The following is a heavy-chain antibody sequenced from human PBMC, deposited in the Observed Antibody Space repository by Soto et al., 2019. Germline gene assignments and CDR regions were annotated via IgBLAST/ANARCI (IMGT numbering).Heavy chain of an antibody. J-gene: IGHJ4*02. CDR1: GFTFSSYG. CDR3: AKAKGNWNYDLDY. V-gene: IGHV3-30*18. Sequence: QVQLVESGGGVVQPGRSLRLSCAASGFTFSSYGMHWVRQAPGKGLEWVAVISYDGSNKYYADSVKGRFTISRDNSKNTLYLQMNSLRAEDTAVYYCAKAKGNWNYDLDYWGQGTLVTFSS. CDR2: ISYDGSNK. D-gene: IGHD1-7*01.